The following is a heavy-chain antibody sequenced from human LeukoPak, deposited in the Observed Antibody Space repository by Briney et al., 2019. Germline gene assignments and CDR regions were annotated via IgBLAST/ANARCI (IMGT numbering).Heavy chain of an antibody. D-gene: IGHD4-17*01. CDR1: GFSFSTYS. J-gene: IGHJ4*02. Sequence: GGSLRLSCAASGFSFSTYSINWVRQAPGKGLEWVSYISSGGNYIYYADSVKGRFTISRDNAQNLVYLQMNSLRAEDTAVYYCARSRGDPSYFDYWGQGTLVTVSS. CDR2: ISSGGNYI. V-gene: IGHV3-21*06. CDR3: ARSRGDPSYFDY.